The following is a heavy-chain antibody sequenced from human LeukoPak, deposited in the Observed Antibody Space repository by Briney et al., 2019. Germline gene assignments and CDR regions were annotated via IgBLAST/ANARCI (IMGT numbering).Heavy chain of an antibody. CDR3: ARDLLQTYCGGDCYSDDAFDI. CDR2: ISSSSSYI. Sequence: GGSLRLSCAASGFTFSSYSMNWVRQAPGKGLEWVSSISSSSSYIYYADSVKGRFTISRDNAKNSLYLQMNSLRAEDTAVYYCARDLLQTYCGGDCYSDDAFDIWGQGTMVTVSS. D-gene: IGHD2-21*02. V-gene: IGHV3-21*01. J-gene: IGHJ3*02. CDR1: GFTFSSYS.